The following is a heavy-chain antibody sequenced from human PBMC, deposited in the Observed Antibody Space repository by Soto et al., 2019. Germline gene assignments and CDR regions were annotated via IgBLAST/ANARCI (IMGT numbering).Heavy chain of an antibody. D-gene: IGHD2-2*01. CDR3: ARAGRSSPNNWFDP. CDR1: GYTFTSYG. CDR2: ISAYNGNT. J-gene: IGHJ5*02. V-gene: IGHV1-18*01. Sequence: ASVKVSFKASGYTFTSYGISWVRQAPGQGLEWMGWISAYNGNTNYAQKLQGRVTVNTDTSTSTAYMELRSLRSDDTAVYYCARAGRSSPNNWFDPWGQGTLVTVSS.